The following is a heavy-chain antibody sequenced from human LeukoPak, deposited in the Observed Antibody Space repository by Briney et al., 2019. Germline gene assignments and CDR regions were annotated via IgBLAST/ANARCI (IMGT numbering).Heavy chain of an antibody. D-gene: IGHD6-13*01. V-gene: IGHV3-21*01. CDR2: ISSSSSYM. CDR3: ARVRGSSSWPNYYGMDV. Sequence: SGGSLRLSCAASGFTFSSYSMNWVRQAPGKGLEWVSSISSSSSYMYYADSVKGRFTISRDNAKNSLYLQMNSLRAEDTAVYYCARVRGSSSWPNYYGMDVWGQGTTVTVSS. CDR1: GFTFSSYS. J-gene: IGHJ6*02.